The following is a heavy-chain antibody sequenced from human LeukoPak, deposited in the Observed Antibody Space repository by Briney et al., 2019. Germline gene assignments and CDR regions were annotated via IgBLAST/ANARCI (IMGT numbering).Heavy chain of an antibody. J-gene: IGHJ4*02. D-gene: IGHD5-12*01. Sequence: ASVKVSCKVSGYRLNELSIHWVRQGPGKGLEWMGGFDPEEGKTIYAQKLQGRVSMTEDTSTDTAFMELRSLRSEDTAVYYCATNTYNGYAIDSWGQGTLITVSS. CDR2: FDPEEGKT. CDR1: GYRLNELS. V-gene: IGHV1-24*01. CDR3: ATNTYNGYAIDS.